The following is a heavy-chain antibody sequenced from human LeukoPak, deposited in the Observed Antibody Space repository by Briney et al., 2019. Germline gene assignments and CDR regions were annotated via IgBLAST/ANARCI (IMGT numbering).Heavy chain of an antibody. Sequence: ASVKVSCKASGYTFSNHEIHWVRQAPGQSLEWMGGINGGNGDTKYSQELRGRVTISRDPSANTAYMELSRLRSDDTAVYYCARDSGERGSGSYLIAYWGQGTLVTVSS. D-gene: IGHD3-10*01. CDR1: GYTFSNHE. J-gene: IGHJ4*02. CDR2: INGGNGDT. CDR3: ARDSGERGSGSYLIAY. V-gene: IGHV1-3*01.